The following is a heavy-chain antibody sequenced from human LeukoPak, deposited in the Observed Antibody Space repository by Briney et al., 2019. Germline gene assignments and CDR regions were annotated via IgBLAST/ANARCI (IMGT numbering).Heavy chain of an antibody. D-gene: IGHD2/OR15-2a*01. CDR1: GFSFSNYG. V-gene: IGHV3-33*01. CDR2: IWKDGKDK. CDR3: GRDWWGRDCNSTRCSSFDY. J-gene: IGHJ4*02. Sequence: GKSLRLSCVASGFSFSNYGMHWVRQAPGKGLERVAVIWKDGKDKYYADFVKGRFTISRDNSKKTVDLEMNSLRVEDTAVYYCGRDWWGRDCNSTRCSSFDYWGQGALVTVPS.